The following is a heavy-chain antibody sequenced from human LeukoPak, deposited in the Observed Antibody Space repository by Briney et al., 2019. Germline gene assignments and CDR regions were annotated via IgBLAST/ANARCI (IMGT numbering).Heavy chain of an antibody. CDR3: AKDAQRGFDYSNSLQN. Sequence: GGSLRLSCAASGFTFSHYGMHWARQAPGAALEWVAVIWSDGSDKYYAKSVKGRFTISRDNSKNSLFLQMNSLRAEDTAVYYCAKDAQRGFDYSNSLQNWGKGILVTVSS. J-gene: IGHJ1*01. CDR2: IWSDGSDK. CDR1: GFTFSHYG. D-gene: IGHD4-11*01. V-gene: IGHV3-33*06.